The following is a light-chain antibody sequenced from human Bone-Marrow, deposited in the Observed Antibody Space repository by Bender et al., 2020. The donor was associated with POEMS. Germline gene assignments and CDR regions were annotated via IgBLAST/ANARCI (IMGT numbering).Light chain of an antibody. CDR3: AVWDDSLNGWV. V-gene: IGLV1-44*01. CDR2: SSH. Sequence: QSVLTQPPSASGTPGQRVTISCSGGSSNIGAHAVNWYQHLPGTAPKLLIYSSHRRPSEVPDRFSGSRSGTSASLAISGLQSEDEADYYCAVWDDSLNGWVFSGRNKLTVL. CDR1: SSNIGAHA. J-gene: IGLJ3*02.